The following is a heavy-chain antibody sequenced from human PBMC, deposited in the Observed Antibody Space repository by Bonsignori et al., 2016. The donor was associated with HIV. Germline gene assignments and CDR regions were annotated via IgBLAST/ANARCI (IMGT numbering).Heavy chain of an antibody. Sequence: SETLSLTCAVYGGSFSGYYWSWIRQPPGKGLEWIGEINHSGSTNYNPSLKSRVTISVDTSKNQFSLKLSSVTAADTAVYYCARWLHPSPLDAFDIWGQGTMVTVSS. J-gene: IGHJ3*02. D-gene: IGHD5-24*01. CDR1: GGSFSGYY. CDR3: ARWLHPSPLDAFDI. CDR2: INHSGST. V-gene: IGHV4-34*01.